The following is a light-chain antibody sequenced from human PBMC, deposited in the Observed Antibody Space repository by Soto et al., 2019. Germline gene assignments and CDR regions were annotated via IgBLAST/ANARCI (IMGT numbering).Light chain of an antibody. J-gene: IGKJ1*01. CDR3: QQYYSYPRT. Sequence: AIRMTQSPSSLSASTGGRVTITCRASQGISGYLAWYQQKPGKAPKLLIYAASTLQSGVPSRFSGSGSGTDFTLTISCLQSEDFATYYCQQYYSYPRTFGQGTKVDIK. CDR2: AAS. V-gene: IGKV1-8*01. CDR1: QGISGY.